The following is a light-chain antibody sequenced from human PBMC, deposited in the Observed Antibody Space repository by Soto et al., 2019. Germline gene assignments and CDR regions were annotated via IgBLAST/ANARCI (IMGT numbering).Light chain of an antibody. J-gene: IGKJ4*01. CDR3: QQYGTSLN. CDR2: GPS. CDR1: QSVSSSH. V-gene: IGKV3-20*01. Sequence: ESVLTQSPGTLSLSPGERATLSCRASQSVSSSHLAWYQQKPGQAPRLLIYGPSNRATGIPDRFSGSGSGTDFTLTIDRLEPEDFAVYYCQQYGTSLNFGGGT.